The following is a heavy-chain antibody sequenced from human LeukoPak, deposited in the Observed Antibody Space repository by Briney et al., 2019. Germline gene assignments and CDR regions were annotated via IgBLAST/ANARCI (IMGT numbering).Heavy chain of an antibody. D-gene: IGHD3-10*01. CDR3: ASSHYYGSGSYYG. V-gene: IGHV4-61*05. CDR1: GGSISSSSYY. J-gene: IGHJ4*02. Sequence: ETLSLTCTVSGGSISSSSYYWGWIRQPPGKGLEWIGYIYYSGSTNYNPSLKSRVTISVDTSKNQFSLKLSSVTAADTAVYYCASSHYYGSGSYYGWGQGTLVTVSS. CDR2: IYYSGST.